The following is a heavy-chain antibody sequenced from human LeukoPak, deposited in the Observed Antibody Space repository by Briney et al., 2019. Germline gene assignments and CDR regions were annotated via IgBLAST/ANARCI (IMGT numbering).Heavy chain of an antibody. CDR2: INPNSGGT. J-gene: IGHJ4*02. Sequence: ASVKVSCKASGYTFTGYYMHWVRQAPGQGLEWTGWINPNSGGTNYAQRFQGRVTMTRDTSISTAYMELSRLRSDDTAVYYCARVGHAYGDSFDYRGQGTLVTVSS. D-gene: IGHD4-17*01. CDR3: ARVGHAYGDSFDY. V-gene: IGHV1-2*02. CDR1: GYTFTGYY.